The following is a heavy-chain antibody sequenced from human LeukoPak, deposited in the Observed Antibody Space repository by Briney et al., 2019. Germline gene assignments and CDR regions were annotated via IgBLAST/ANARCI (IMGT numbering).Heavy chain of an antibody. D-gene: IGHD3-3*01. CDR1: GFAFSNFA. V-gene: IGHV3-23*01. CDR2: MSGSGYYT. J-gene: IGHJ6*03. Sequence: GGSLRLSCAASGFAFSNFAMSWVRQAPGKGLEWVSAMSGSGYYTYYVESVKGRFTISRDNSKNTLYLHMNSLRADDTAVYYCAKMEGQRLYDYCMDVWGKGTTVTVSS. CDR3: AKMEGQRLYDYCMDV.